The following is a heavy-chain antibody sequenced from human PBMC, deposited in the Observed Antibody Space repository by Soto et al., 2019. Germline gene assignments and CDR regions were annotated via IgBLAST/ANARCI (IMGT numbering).Heavy chain of an antibody. Sequence: ASVKVSCKASGYTFTSYGISWVRQAPGQGLEWMGWISAYNGNTNYAQNLQGRLTLTTDTSTTTAYMELRSLRSNDTAIYYCARVDVYVTPSPQDVWGQGTTVTVSS. CDR2: ISAYNGNT. CDR3: ARVDVYVTPSPQDV. V-gene: IGHV1-18*01. D-gene: IGHD3-16*01. J-gene: IGHJ6*02. CDR1: GYTFTSYG.